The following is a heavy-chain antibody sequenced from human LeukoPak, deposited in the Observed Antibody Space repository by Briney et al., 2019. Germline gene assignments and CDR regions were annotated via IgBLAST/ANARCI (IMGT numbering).Heavy chain of an antibody. Sequence: PSETLSLTCTVAGGSISSYMWTWIRQTPEKGLEWMGHVYDSGVTDYNPALKSRVTISLERSNDHFSLQVRAVTAADTAIYYCTRGQTVRSYEFWGQGTLVTVSS. CDR3: TRGQTVRSYEF. D-gene: IGHD3-22*01. J-gene: IGHJ4*02. V-gene: IGHV4-59*01. CDR2: VYDSGVT. CDR1: GGSISSYM.